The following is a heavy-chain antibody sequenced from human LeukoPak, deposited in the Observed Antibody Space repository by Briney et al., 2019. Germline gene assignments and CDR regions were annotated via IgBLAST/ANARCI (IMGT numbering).Heavy chain of an antibody. CDR3: AREVTLRSPFDY. J-gene: IGHJ4*02. CDR1: GFTFSSYE. Sequence: HPGGSLRLSCAASGFTFSSYEMNWVRQAPGKGLEWVSYISSSGSTIYYADSVKGRFTISRDNAKNSLYLQMNSLRAEDTAVYYCAREVTLRSPFDYWGQGTLVTVSS. CDR2: ISSSGSTI. V-gene: IGHV3-48*03. D-gene: IGHD3-3*01.